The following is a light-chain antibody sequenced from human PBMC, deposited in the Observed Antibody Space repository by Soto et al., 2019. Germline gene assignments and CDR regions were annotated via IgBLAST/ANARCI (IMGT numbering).Light chain of an antibody. V-gene: IGLV2-8*01. Sequence: QSVLTQPPSASGSPGQSVTISCTGTSSDIGGYNYVSWYQQHPGKAPKLMISEVSKRPSGVPDRFSGSKSGNTASLTVSGLQAEDEADYYCSSYAGSNHVVFGGGTKVTVL. CDR3: SSYAGSNHVV. CDR1: SSDIGGYNY. CDR2: EVS. J-gene: IGLJ2*01.